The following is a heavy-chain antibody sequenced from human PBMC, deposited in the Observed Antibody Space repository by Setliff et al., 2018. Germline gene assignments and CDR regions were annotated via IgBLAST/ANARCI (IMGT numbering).Heavy chain of an antibody. CDR1: GFTFSSDP. CDR3: AKDESRISGYYFDY. D-gene: IGHD3-22*01. Sequence: GGSLRLSCAASGFTFSSDPMSWVRQAPGKGLEWVSAISGSGGSTYYADSVKGRFTISRDNSKNTLYLQMNSLRAEDTAVYYCAKDESRISGYYFDYWGQGTLVTVSS. CDR2: ISGSGGST. J-gene: IGHJ4*02. V-gene: IGHV3-23*01.